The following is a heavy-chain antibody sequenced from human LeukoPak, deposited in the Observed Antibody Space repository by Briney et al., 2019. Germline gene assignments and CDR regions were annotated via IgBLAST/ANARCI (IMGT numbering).Heavy chain of an antibody. Sequence: GSLRLSCAASGFTVSSNYMSWVRQAPGKGLEWIGYIYYSGSTYYNPSLKSRVTISVDTSKNQFSLKLSSVTAADTAVYYCARTPRSAEYFQHWGQGTLVTVSS. CDR2: IYYSGST. CDR3: ARTPRSAEYFQH. CDR1: GFTVSSNY. J-gene: IGHJ1*01. D-gene: IGHD1-14*01. V-gene: IGHV4-59*06.